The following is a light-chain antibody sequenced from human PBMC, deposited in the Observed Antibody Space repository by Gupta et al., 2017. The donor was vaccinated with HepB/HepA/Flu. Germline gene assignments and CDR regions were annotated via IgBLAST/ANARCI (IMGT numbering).Light chain of an antibody. CDR3: QQSYNSPLT. CDR2: AAS. V-gene: IGKV1-39*01. J-gene: IGKJ4*01. Sequence: DIQMTQSPSSLSASVGDRVTITCRASQTISNYLIWYQQKPGKAPKLLNYAASSLQSGVPSKFSGSGSGTDFTLTISRLQPEDFATYYCQQSYNSPLTFGGGTKVEIK. CDR1: QTISNY.